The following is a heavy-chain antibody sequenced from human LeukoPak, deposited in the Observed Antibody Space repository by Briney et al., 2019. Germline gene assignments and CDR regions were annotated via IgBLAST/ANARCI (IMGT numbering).Heavy chain of an antibody. CDR2: MYYSGST. D-gene: IGHD4-17*01. Sequence: SETLSLTCTVSGGSISSSSYSWGWIRQPPGKGLEWIGSMYYSGSTYYNPSLKSRITISVDTSKNQFSLSLSSVTVADTAVYYCARAGTNLGDYDFWGQGTLVTVSS. CDR3: ARAGTNLGDYDF. V-gene: IGHV4-39*07. J-gene: IGHJ4*02. CDR1: GGSISSSSYS.